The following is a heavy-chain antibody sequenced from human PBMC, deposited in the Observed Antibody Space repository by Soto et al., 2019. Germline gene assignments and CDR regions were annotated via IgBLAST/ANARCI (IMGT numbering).Heavy chain of an antibody. CDR1: GYSFAGYW. D-gene: IGHD3-22*01. V-gene: IGHV5-10-1*01. Sequence: GESLKISCKGSGYSFAGYWITWVRQKPGKGLEWMGRIDPSDSQTYYSPSFRGHVTISATRSITTVFLQWSSLRASDTAMYYCARQIYDSDTGPNFQYYFDSWGQGTPVTVSS. J-gene: IGHJ4*02. CDR2: IDPSDSQT. CDR3: ARQIYDSDTGPNFQYYFDS.